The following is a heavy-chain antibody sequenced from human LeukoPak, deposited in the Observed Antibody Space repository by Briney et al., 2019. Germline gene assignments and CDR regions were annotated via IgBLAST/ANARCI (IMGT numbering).Heavy chain of an antibody. J-gene: IGHJ4*02. CDR1: GGTFSSYA. CDR2: IIPIFGTA. Sequence: ASVKVSCKASGGTFSSYAISWVRQAPGQGLEWMGGIIPIFGTANYAQKFQGRVTITTGESTSTAYMELRSLRSEDTAVYYCARGKAYGSGSWHFDYWGQGTLVTVSS. D-gene: IGHD3-10*01. V-gene: IGHV1-69*05. CDR3: ARGKAYGSGSWHFDY.